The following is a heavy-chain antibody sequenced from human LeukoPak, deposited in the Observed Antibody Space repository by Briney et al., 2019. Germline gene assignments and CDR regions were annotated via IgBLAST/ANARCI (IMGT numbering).Heavy chain of an antibody. J-gene: IGHJ4*02. V-gene: IGHV4-59*08. D-gene: IGHD5-18*01. CDR1: GGSISSYY. CDR3: ARGDAIQLWSLDY. Sequence: KPSETLSLTCTVSGGSISSYYWSWIRQPPGKGLEWIGNMYYSGSTNYSPSLKSRVTISVDTSKNQFSMKLTSVTAADTAVYYCARGDAIQLWSLDYWGQGTLVTVSS. CDR2: MYYSGST.